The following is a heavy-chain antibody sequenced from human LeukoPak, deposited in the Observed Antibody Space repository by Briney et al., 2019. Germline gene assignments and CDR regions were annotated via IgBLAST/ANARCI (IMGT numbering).Heavy chain of an antibody. CDR1: GGSFSGYY. J-gene: IGHJ5*02. Sequence: SETLSLICAVYGGSFSGYYWSWIRQPPGKGLEWIGEINHSGSTNYNSSLKSRVTISVDTTKNQFSLKLSSVTAADTAVYYCARGSSGYYYRLVWFDPWGQRTLVTVSS. CDR2: INHSGST. D-gene: IGHD3-22*01. CDR3: ARGSSGYYYRLVWFDP. V-gene: IGHV4-34*01.